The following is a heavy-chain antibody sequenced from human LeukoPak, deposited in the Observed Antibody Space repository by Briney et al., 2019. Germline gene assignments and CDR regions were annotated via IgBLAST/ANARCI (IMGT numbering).Heavy chain of an antibody. CDR1: GGSISSHY. J-gene: IGHJ6*03. Sequence: SETLSLTCTVSGGSISSHYWSWIRQPPGKGLEWIGVIYYSGSTNYNPSLKSRVTISVDTSRNQFSLKPSSVTAADSAVYYCARRTGYLNYYYYYYMDVWGNGTTVTVSS. V-gene: IGHV4-59*11. CDR3: ARRTGYLNYYYYYYMDV. D-gene: IGHD3/OR15-3a*01. CDR2: IYYSGST.